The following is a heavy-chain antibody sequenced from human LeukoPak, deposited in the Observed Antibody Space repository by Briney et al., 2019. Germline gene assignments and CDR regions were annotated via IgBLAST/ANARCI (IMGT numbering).Heavy chain of an antibody. CDR3: ASGLGGTGSDKTESFDY. V-gene: IGHV1-24*01. D-gene: IGHD2-21*02. CDR1: GYALTELS. J-gene: IGHJ4*02. CDR2: FDPADGET. Sequence: GASVKVSCKVSGYALTELSMHWVRQAPGTGLEWMGGFDPADGETIYAQKFQGRVSMTEDTSADTAYMELTSLRSEDTAVYYCASGLGGTGSDKTESFDYWGQGTRVTVSS.